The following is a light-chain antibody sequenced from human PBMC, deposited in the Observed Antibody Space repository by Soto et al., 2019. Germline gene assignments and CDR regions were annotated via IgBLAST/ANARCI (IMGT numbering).Light chain of an antibody. CDR3: QQFSSFPLT. V-gene: IGKV3-20*01. J-gene: IGKJ4*01. CDR1: QTVRNNY. CDR2: DAS. Sequence: EFVLTQSPGTLSLSPGERATLSCRASQTVRNNYLAWYQQKPGQAPRLLIYDASSRATGIPDRFSGGGSGTDFTLTISRLEPEDFALYYCQQFSSFPLTFRGGPKVHIK.